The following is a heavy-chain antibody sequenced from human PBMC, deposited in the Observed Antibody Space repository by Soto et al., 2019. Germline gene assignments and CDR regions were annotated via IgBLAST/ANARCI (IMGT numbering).Heavy chain of an antibody. CDR3: ARRQGDDYDSSGYHYYFDY. Sequence: ASEEVSFKVSGYTFTGDYMHWVRQAPGQGLEWMGWINPSSGGTTSAQKFQGRVTMTRDTSISTAYMGLSRLRSDDTAVYYCARRQGDDYDSSGYHYYFDYWGQGPLVAVSS. V-gene: IGHV1-2*02. J-gene: IGHJ4*02. CDR2: INPSSGGT. CDR1: GYTFTGDY. D-gene: IGHD3-22*01.